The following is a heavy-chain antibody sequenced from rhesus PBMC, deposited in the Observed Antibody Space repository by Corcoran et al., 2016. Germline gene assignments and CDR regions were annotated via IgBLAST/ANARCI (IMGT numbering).Heavy chain of an antibody. V-gene: IGHV4-80*01. D-gene: IGHD5-24*01. J-gene: IGHJ4*01. CDR3: ARSHTVGTVTNFDY. Sequence: QVQLQESGPGLVKPSETLSLTCAVSGGSFSSYWWSWIRQPPGTGLEWIGEINGNSGSTNYNPSLKSRVTISKDASKNQFSLKLSSVTAADTAVYYCARSHTVGTVTNFDYWGQGVLVTVSS. CDR1: GGSFSSYW. CDR2: INGNSGST.